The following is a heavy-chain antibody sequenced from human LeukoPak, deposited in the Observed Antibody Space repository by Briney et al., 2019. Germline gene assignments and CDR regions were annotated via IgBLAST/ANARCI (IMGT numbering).Heavy chain of an antibody. V-gene: IGHV4-59*12. CDR3: AVAGTGPTLNNWFDP. D-gene: IGHD6-19*01. J-gene: IGHJ5*02. Sequence: SETLSLTCAVYGGSFSGYYWSWIRQPPGKGLEWIGYIYYSGSTNYNPSLKSRVTISVDTSKNQFSLKLSSVTAADTAVYYCAVAGTGPTLNNWFDPWGQGTLVTVSS. CDR1: GGSFSGYY. CDR2: IYYSGST.